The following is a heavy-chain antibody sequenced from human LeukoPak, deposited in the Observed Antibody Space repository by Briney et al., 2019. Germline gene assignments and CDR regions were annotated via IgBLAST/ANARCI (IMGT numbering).Heavy chain of an antibody. CDR3: ARASWFGELGMDV. CDR2: IYYRGST. V-gene: IGHV4-30-4*01. D-gene: IGHD3-10*01. CDR1: GGSISSGDYY. Sequence: SETLSLTCTVSGGSISSGDYYWSWIRQPPGKGLEWIGYIYYRGSTYYNPSLKSRVTISVDTSKNQFSLKLSSVTAADTAVYYCARASWFGELGMDVWGQGTTVTVSS. J-gene: IGHJ6*02.